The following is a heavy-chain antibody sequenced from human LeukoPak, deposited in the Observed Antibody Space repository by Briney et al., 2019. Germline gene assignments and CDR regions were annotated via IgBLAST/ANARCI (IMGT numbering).Heavy chain of an antibody. CDR2: ISSSGSTI. V-gene: IGHV3-11*01. CDR3: ARSRYSSSWYLPEYFQH. Sequence: GGSLRLSCAASGFTFSDYYMSWIRQAPGKGLEWVSYISSSGSTIYYADSVKGRFTISRDNAKNSLYLQMNSLRAEDTAVYYCARSRYSSSWYLPEYFQHWGQGTLVTVSS. CDR1: GFTFSDYY. D-gene: IGHD6-13*01. J-gene: IGHJ1*01.